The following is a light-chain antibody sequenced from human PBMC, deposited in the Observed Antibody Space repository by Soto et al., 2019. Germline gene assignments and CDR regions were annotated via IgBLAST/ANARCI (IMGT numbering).Light chain of an antibody. J-gene: IGLJ2*01. Sequence: QSVLTQPPSASGTPGQRVTISCSGSSSNIGDNHVNWYQQLPGAAPKVLIHSSHQRPSGVPDRFSGSKSGTSASLAISGLQSEDEANYYCSSYTRSTLLFGGGTKLTVL. CDR1: SSNIGDNH. CDR3: SSYTRSTLL. V-gene: IGLV1-44*01. CDR2: SSH.